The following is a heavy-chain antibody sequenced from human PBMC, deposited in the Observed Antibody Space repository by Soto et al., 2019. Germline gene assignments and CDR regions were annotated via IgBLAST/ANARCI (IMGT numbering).Heavy chain of an antibody. CDR2: FFSDVER. Sequence: KSGPTLVNPTETLTLTCTISGFSLSNGRMGVSWIRQPPGRHLEWLAHFFSDVERSYSTSMQRRLTLSQDRYGNELVLTMTKMDVQGRRSYVCLRMNAVSYSHYYAMDVLGPGTPVPVSS. D-gene: IGHD1-1*01. CDR3: LRMNAVSYSHYYAMDV. CDR1: GFSLSNGRMG. J-gene: IGHJ6*02. V-gene: IGHV2-26*03.